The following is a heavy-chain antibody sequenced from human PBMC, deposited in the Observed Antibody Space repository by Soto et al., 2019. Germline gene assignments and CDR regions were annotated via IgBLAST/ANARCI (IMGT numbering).Heavy chain of an antibody. CDR2: ISSSSSYI. J-gene: IGHJ6*02. CDR1: GFTVWNYS. CDR3: ARDVDTAMVGHYYYYYGMDV. Sequence: HCGCLRLSCAASGFTVWNYSMNGFRKTPGKGLEWVSSISSSSSYIYYADSVKGRFTISRDNAKNSLYLQMNSLRAEDTAVYYCARDVDTAMVGHYYYYYGMDVWGQGTTVSVSS. V-gene: IGHV3-21*01. D-gene: IGHD5-18*01.